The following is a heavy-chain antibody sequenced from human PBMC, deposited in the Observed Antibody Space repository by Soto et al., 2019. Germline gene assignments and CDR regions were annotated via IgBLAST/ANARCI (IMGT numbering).Heavy chain of an antibody. CDR3: AKESGYYMYYYYGMDV. D-gene: IGHD3-3*01. CDR2: ISGSGGST. CDR1: GFTFSSYA. J-gene: IGHJ6*02. V-gene: IGHV3-23*01. Sequence: EVQLLESGGGLVQPGGSLRLSCAASGFTFSSYAMSWVRQAPGKGLEWVSAISGSGGSTYYADSVKGRFTISRDNSKNTLYLQMNSLRADDTAVYYCAKESGYYMYYYYGMDVWGQGTTVTVSS.